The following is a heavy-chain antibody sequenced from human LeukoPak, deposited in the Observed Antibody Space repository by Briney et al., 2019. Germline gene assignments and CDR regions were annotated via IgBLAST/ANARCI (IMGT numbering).Heavy chain of an antibody. CDR3: ARGFGYFYYGSGSYYDWFDP. J-gene: IGHJ5*02. D-gene: IGHD3-10*01. CDR2: IYYSGST. V-gene: IGHV4-39*07. Sequence: PSETLSLTCTVSGGSISSSSYYWGWIRQPPGKGLEWIGSIYYSGSTYYNPSLKSRVTISIDTSKNQFSLKLSSVTAADTAVYYCARGFGYFYYGSGSYYDWFDPWGQGTLVTVSS. CDR1: GGSISSSSYY.